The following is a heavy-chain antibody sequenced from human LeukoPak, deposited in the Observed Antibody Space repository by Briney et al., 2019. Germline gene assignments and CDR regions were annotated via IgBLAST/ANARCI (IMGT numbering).Heavy chain of an antibody. J-gene: IGHJ5*02. Sequence: ASVKVSCKASVYTFTVYYMHWVRQAPGQGHEWMGWINPNSGGTNYAQKFQGRVTMTRDTSISTAYMELSRLRSDDTAVYYCARQFDDPYGPPFTGFLKNWFDPWGQGTLVTVSS. V-gene: IGHV1-2*02. D-gene: IGHD3-10*01. CDR3: ARQFDDPYGPPFTGFLKNWFDP. CDR2: INPNSGGT. CDR1: VYTFTVYY.